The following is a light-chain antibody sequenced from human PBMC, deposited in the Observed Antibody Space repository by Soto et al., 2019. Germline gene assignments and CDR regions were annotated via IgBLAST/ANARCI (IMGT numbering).Light chain of an antibody. CDR3: QQGDSFPFT. J-gene: IGKJ4*01. CDR2: AAS. Sequence: DIQMTQSPSSVSASVGDRVTISCRASQDISSWVAWYQQKPGRAPKLLISAASSLHSGVPRRFCGSGSGTDFSLIISSLQPEDFATYFCQQGDSFPFTFGGGTKVEI. CDR1: QDISSW. V-gene: IGKV1-12*01.